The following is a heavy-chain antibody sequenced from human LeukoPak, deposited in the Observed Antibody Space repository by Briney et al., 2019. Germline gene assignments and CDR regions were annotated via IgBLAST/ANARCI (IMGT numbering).Heavy chain of an antibody. J-gene: IGHJ5*02. D-gene: IGHD6-13*01. V-gene: IGHV1-18*01. CDR3: VRDFYEVGSSWYDCFDP. Sequence: ASVKVSCKVSGYTLTELSMHWVRQAPGQGPEWMGWVSAYNGNTNYAQKLQGRVTMTTDTSTSTAYMELRSLRSDDTAMYYCVRDFYEVGSSWYDCFDPWGQGTPVTVSS. CDR2: VSAYNGNT. CDR1: GYTLTELS.